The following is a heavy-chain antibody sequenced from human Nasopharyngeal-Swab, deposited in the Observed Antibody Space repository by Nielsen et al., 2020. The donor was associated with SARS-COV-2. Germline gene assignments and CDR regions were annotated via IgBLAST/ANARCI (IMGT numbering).Heavy chain of an antibody. CDR3: ARGRVGAKDY. Sequence: SQTPSLTCAVYGGSFSGYYWSWIRQPPGKGLEWIGEINHSGSTNYNPSLKSRVTISVDTSKNQFSLKLSSVTAADTAVYYCARGRVGAKDYWGQGTLVTVSS. CDR2: INHSGST. D-gene: IGHD1-26*01. J-gene: IGHJ4*02. V-gene: IGHV4-34*01. CDR1: GGSFSGYY.